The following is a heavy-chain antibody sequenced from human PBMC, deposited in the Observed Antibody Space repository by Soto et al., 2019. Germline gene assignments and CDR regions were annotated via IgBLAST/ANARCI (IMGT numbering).Heavy chain of an antibody. CDR1: GFTFSGSA. D-gene: IGHD2-21*02. V-gene: IGHV3-73*01. J-gene: IGHJ6*02. Sequence: GGSLRLSCAASGFTFSGSAMHWVRQASGKGLEWVGRIRSKANSYATAYAASVKGRFTISRDDSKNTAYLQMNSLKTEDTAVYYCTRHDGGDPLGYYYYGMDVWGQGTTVTVSS. CDR2: IRSKANSYAT. CDR3: TRHDGGDPLGYYYYGMDV.